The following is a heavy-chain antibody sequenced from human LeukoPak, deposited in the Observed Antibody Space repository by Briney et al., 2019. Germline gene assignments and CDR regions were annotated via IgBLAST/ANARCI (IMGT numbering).Heavy chain of an antibody. J-gene: IGHJ4*02. CDR1: GFTFSSYG. Sequence: GGSLRLSCAASGFTFSSYGMHWVRQAPGKGLEWVAVISYDGSNKYYADSVKGRFTISRDNSKNTLYLQMNSLRAEDTAVYYCAKDVSIAAAGTLGYWGQGTLVTVSS. CDR3: AKDVSIAAAGTLGY. V-gene: IGHV3-30*18. CDR2: ISYDGSNK. D-gene: IGHD6-13*01.